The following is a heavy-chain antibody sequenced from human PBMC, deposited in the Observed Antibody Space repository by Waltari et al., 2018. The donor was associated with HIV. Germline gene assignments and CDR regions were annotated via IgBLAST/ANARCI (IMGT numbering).Heavy chain of an antibody. Sequence: EVQLVDYGGGLVQPGGSLRLSCAASGFTLSNFWMSWVRQAPGKGLEWVANINEDGRDEFYVGSVTGRFTISRDNARNSLYLQMNNLTAEDTAVYYCAREYLTSPYIFNYWGRGTLVAVSS. CDR1: GFTLSNFW. V-gene: IGHV3-7*03. D-gene: IGHD3-16*01. CDR2: INEDGRDE. J-gene: IGHJ4*02. CDR3: AREYLTSPYIFNY.